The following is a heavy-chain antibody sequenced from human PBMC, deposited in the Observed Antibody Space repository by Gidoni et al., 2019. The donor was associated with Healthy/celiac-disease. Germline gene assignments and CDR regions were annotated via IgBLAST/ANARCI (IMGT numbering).Heavy chain of an antibody. V-gene: IGHV1-2*06. J-gene: IGHJ6*02. CDR2: INPNSGGT. CDR3: ARDQNDFWSVYYYYGMDV. CDR1: GYTFTGYY. Sequence: QVQLVQSGAVVKKPGASVKVSCKASGYTFTGYYMHWVRQAPGQGLEWMGRINPNSGGTNYAQKFQGRVTMTRDTSISTAYMELSRLRSDDTAVYYCARDQNDFWSVYYYYGMDVWGQGTTVTVSS. D-gene: IGHD3-3*01.